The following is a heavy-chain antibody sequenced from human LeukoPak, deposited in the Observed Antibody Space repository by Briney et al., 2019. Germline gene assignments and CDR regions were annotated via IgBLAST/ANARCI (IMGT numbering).Heavy chain of an antibody. V-gene: IGHV3-30*03. CDR1: GFTFSSYG. Sequence: GRSLRLSCAASGFTFSSYGMHWVRQAPGKGLEWVAVISYDGSNKYYADSVKGRFTISRDNSKNTLYLQMNSLRDEDTAVYYCASRGSIAVANFIDYWGQGTLVTVSS. CDR3: ASRGSIAVANFIDY. J-gene: IGHJ4*02. CDR2: ISYDGSNK. D-gene: IGHD6-19*01.